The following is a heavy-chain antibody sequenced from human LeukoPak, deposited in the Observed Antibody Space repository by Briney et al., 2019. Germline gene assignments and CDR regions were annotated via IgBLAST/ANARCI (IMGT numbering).Heavy chain of an antibody. D-gene: IGHD3-22*01. J-gene: IGHJ4*02. CDR3: ARWYYYDSSGYYPFDY. CDR2: INPNSGGT. Sequence: ASVKVSCKAFGYTFTSNYMHWVRQAPGQGLEWMGWINPNSGGTNYAQKFQGRVTMTRDTSISTAYMKLSRLRSDDTAVYYCARWYYYDSSGYYPFDYWGQGTLVTVSS. CDR1: GYTFTSNY. V-gene: IGHV1-2*02.